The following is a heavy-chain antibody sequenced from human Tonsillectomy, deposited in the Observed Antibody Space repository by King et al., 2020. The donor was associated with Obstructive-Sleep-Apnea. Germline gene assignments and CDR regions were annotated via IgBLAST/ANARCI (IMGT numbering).Heavy chain of an antibody. D-gene: IGHD6-19*01. J-gene: IGHJ6*02. CDR1: GGSISSYY. V-gene: IGHV4-59*01. CDR3: ARDFDSSGWPYGMDV. CDR2: IYYSGST. Sequence: VQLQESGPGLVKPSETLSLTCTVSGGSISSYYWSWIRQPPGKGLEWIGYIYYSGSTNYNPSLKSRVTISVDTSKNQFSLKLSSVTAADTAVYYCARDFDSSGWPYGMDVWGQGTTVTVSS.